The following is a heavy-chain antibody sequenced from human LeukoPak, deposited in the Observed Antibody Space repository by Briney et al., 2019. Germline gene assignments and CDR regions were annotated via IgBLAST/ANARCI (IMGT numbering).Heavy chain of an antibody. CDR2: INQNGGEK. CDR1: GFTFSDYW. D-gene: IGHD6-13*01. J-gene: IGHJ4*01. V-gene: IGHV3-7*01. CDR3: ARDGTAAGLYFDL. Sequence: GGSLRLSCAVSGFTFSDYWMNWVRQAPGKGLEWVASINQNGGEKSYVDSVKGRFTISRDNPRNSLYLQMSSLRAEDTAVYYCARDGTAAGLYFDLWGQGTLVTVSS.